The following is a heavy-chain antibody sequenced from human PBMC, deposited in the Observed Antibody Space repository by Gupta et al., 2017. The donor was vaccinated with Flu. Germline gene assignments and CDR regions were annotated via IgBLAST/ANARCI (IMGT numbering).Heavy chain of an antibody. D-gene: IGHD1-7*01. J-gene: IGHJ5*02. CDR2: ISGSGGST. V-gene: IGHV3-23*01. CDR3: AKDIFFNWNYGGWFDP. Sequence: PGNGLEWVSAISGSGGSTYYADSVKGRFTISRDNSKNTLYLQMNSLRAEDTAVYYCAKDIFFNWNYGGWFDPWGQGTLVTVSS.